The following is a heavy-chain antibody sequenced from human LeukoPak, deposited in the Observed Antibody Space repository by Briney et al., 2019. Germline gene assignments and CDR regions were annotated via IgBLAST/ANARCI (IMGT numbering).Heavy chain of an antibody. V-gene: IGHV3-30-3*01. D-gene: IGHD2-21*02. CDR3: ARERRMVTYYYYGMDV. J-gene: IGHJ6*02. CDR2: ISYDGSNK. CDR1: GFTFSSYA. Sequence: HPGGSLRLSCAASGFTFSSYAMHWVRQAPGKGLEWVAVISYDGSNKYYADSVKGRFTISRDNSKNTLYLQMNSLRAEDTAVYYCARERRMVTYYYYGMDVWGQGTTVTVSS.